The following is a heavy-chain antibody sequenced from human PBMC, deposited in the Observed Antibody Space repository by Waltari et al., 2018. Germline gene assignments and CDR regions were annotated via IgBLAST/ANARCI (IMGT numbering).Heavy chain of an antibody. CDR3: ARDSSSWYGNWFDP. Sequence: QVQLQQWGAGLLKPSETLSLTCAVYGGSFSGYYWSWIRQPPGKGLVWIGEINHSGSTNYNPSLKSRVTISVDTSKNQFSLKLSSVTAADTAVYYCARDSSSWYGNWFDPWGQGTLVTVSS. V-gene: IGHV4-34*01. CDR1: GGSFSGYY. D-gene: IGHD6-13*01. J-gene: IGHJ5*02. CDR2: INHSGST.